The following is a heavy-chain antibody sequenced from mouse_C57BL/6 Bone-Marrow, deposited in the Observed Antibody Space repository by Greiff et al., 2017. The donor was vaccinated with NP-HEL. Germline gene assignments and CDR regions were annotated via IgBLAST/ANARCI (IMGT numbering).Heavy chain of an antibody. V-gene: IGHV1-55*01. Sequence: QVQLQQSGAELVKPGASVKMSCKASGYTFTSYWITWVKQRPGQGLEWIGDIYPGSGSTNYNEKFKSKATLTVDTSSSTAYMQLSSLTSEDSAVYYCARCEISLLLRYYAMDYWGQGTSVTVSS. D-gene: IGHD1-1*01. CDR1: GYTFTSYW. J-gene: IGHJ4*01. CDR3: ARCEISLLLRYYAMDY. CDR2: IYPGSGST.